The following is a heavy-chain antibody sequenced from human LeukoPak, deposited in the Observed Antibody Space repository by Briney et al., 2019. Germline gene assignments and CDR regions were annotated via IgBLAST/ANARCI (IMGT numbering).Heavy chain of an antibody. D-gene: IGHD3-9*01. CDR1: GFTFNNYA. J-gene: IGHJ4*02. CDR2: ISSSSSYI. Sequence: GGSLRLSCAASGFTFNNYAMNWVRQAPGKGLEWVSSISSSSSYIYYADSVKGRFTISRDNAKNSLYLQMNSLRAEDTAVYYCAREGLRYFDWLFSPFDYWGQGTLVTVSS. V-gene: IGHV3-21*01. CDR3: AREGLRYFDWLFSPFDY.